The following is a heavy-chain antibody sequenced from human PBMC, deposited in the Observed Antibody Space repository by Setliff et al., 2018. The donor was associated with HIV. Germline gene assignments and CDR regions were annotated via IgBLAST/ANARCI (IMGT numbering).Heavy chain of an antibody. V-gene: IGHV4-38-2*01. Sequence: SETLSLTCAVSGYSISSGYYWGWIRQPPGKGLEWIGSIYHSGSAYYNPSLESRVTILVDTSKNHFSLNLSSVTAADTAVYYCAISNFWSGYSTSPPDYFDYWGQGMLVTVSS. D-gene: IGHD3-3*01. J-gene: IGHJ4*02. CDR1: GYSISSGYY. CDR2: IYHSGSA. CDR3: AISNFWSGYSTSPPDYFDY.